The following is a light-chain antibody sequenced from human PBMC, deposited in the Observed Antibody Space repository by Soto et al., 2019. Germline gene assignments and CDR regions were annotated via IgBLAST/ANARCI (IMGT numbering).Light chain of an antibody. J-gene: IGLJ1*01. CDR3: LLSYNGPYV. Sequence: QAVVTQEPSLTVSPGGTVTLTCGSSTGAVTNGHYPYWFQQKPGQAPRTLIYDTTNRHSRTPARFSGSLLGGKAALTLSGAQPEDEAEYYCLLSYNGPYVFETGTKVTVL. CDR1: TGAVTNGHY. V-gene: IGLV7-46*01. CDR2: DTT.